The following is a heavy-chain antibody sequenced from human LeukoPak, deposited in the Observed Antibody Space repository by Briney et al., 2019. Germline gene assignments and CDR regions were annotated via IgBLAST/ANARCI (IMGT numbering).Heavy chain of an antibody. V-gene: IGHV3-33*01. CDR3: AREGDTTASKERYFAY. CDR1: VFTFTSYG. CDR2: LWYDGSYI. D-gene: IGHD4-17*01. J-gene: IGHJ4*02. Sequence: PGRSLRLSCAASVFTFTSYGIRCVRPAPGKGLEWAAALWYDGSYIYYADSVKGRFTISRDNSKNTLFLQMNTLRAEETACYYCAREGDTTASKERYFAYWGQGTLVTVSS.